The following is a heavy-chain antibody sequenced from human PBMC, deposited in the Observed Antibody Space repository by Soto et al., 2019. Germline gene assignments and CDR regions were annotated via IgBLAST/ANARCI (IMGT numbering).Heavy chain of an antibody. V-gene: IGHV3-30-3*01. CDR3: ATAISSGWYFDY. D-gene: IGHD6-19*01. CDR2: ISYDGTNK. Sequence: GGSLRLSCAASGFTFSSYVIHWVRQAPGKGLEWVAVISYDGTNKYYADSVKGRFTISRDNSKNTVSLQMSSLRPEDTAVYYCATAISSGWYFDYWGQGILVTVSS. J-gene: IGHJ4*02. CDR1: GFTFSSYV.